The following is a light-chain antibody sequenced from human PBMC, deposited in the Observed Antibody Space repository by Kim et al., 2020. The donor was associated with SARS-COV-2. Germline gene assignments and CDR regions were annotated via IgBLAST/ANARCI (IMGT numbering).Light chain of an antibody. V-gene: IGLV1-40*01. CDR2: GNS. CDR3: QSYDSSLSGYV. J-gene: IGLJ1*01. Sequence: VTTSCTGSSSNSEAGYDVHWYQQLPGTAPKLLIYGNSNRPSGVPDRFSGSKSGTSASLAITGLQAEDEADYYCQSYDSSLSGYVFGTGTKVTVL. CDR1: SSNSEAGYD.